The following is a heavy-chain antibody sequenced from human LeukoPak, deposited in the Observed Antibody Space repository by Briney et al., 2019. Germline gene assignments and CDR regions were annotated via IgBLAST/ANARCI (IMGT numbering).Heavy chain of an antibody. J-gene: IGHJ4*02. CDR3: AKVLLRYFDWLFHFDY. V-gene: IGHV3-23*01. Sequence: PGGSLRLSCAASGFTFSSYAMSWVRQAPGKRLEWVSAISGSGGSTYYADSVKGRFTISRDNSKNTLYLQMNSLRAEDTAVYYCAKVLLRYFDWLFHFDYWGQGTLVTVSS. CDR1: GFTFSSYA. D-gene: IGHD3-9*01. CDR2: ISGSGGST.